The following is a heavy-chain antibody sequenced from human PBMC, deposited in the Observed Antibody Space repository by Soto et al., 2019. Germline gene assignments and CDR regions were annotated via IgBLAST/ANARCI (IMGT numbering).Heavy chain of an antibody. CDR1: GFTVSTNY. D-gene: IGHD2-2*01. Sequence: GGSLRLSCAASGFTVSTNYMNWVRQAPGKGLEWVSIIYNVGSTYYADSVRGRFTISRDDSKNTLYLQMNNLRVEDTAVYYCARDSQGVPAVTPGSHYFGMDVWGQGTKVTVSS. CDR2: IYNVGST. J-gene: IGHJ6*02. V-gene: IGHV3-53*01. CDR3: ARDSQGVPAVTPGSHYFGMDV.